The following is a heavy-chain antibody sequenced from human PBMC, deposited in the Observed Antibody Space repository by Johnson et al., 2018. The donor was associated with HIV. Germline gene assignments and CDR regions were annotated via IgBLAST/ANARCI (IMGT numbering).Heavy chain of an antibody. D-gene: IGHD3-22*01. V-gene: IGHV3-23*04. Sequence: VQLVESGGGLVQPGGSLRLSCAASEFTFSSNWMSWVRQAPGKGLEWVSAISGSGGSTYYADSVKGRFTISRDNSKNTLYLQMNSLRADDTAVYYCSKGSGYYASFDIWGQGTMVTVSS. CDR3: SKGSGYYASFDI. CDR2: ISGSGGST. CDR1: EFTFSSNW. J-gene: IGHJ3*02.